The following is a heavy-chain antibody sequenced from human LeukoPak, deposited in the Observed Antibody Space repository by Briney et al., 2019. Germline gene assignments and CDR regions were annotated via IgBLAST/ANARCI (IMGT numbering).Heavy chain of an antibody. CDR1: GFTFSSYD. D-gene: IGHD3-22*01. CDR2: IGTAGDT. Sequence: PGGSLRLSCAASGFTFSSYDMHWVRQATGKGLEWVSAIGTAGDTYYPGSVKGRFTISRESAKNSLYLQMNSLRAGDTAVYYCARGPSTYYYDSSVGAFDIWGQGTMVTVSS. CDR3: ARGPSTYYYDSSVGAFDI. V-gene: IGHV3-13*01. J-gene: IGHJ3*02.